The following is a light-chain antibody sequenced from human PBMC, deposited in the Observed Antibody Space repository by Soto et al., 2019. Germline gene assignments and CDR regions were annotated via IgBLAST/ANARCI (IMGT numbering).Light chain of an antibody. CDR2: DAS. CDR3: QVRDVWPS. V-gene: IGKV3-11*01. J-gene: IGKJ1*01. Sequence: IVLTQSPVTLALSPGERAVLSCRASQSVNTSLAWYQHKPGQAPRLFIYDASKRAPGIPARFSGSGSGTDFTLTISSLEPEDIAVYYCQVRDVWPSFGQGTKV. CDR1: QSVNTS.